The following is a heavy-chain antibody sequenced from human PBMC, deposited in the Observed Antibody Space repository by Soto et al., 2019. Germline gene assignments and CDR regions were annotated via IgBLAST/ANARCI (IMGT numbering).Heavy chain of an antibody. CDR3: AKVVVLWFGGHVAY. V-gene: IGHV3-23*01. Sequence: PGGSLRLSCAASGFTFTTYAMSWVRQAPGRGLEWVASISGSGSSTYYAESVKGRFTISRDNSESTLYLQMNSLRAEDTAVYYCAKVVVLWFGGHVAYWGQGTLVNVSS. D-gene: IGHD3-10*01. J-gene: IGHJ4*02. CDR1: GFTFTTYA. CDR2: ISGSGSST.